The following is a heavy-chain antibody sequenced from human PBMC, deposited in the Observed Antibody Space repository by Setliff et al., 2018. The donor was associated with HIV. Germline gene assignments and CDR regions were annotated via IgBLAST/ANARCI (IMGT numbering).Heavy chain of an antibody. V-gene: IGHV4-59*10. Sequence: SETLSLTCAVYGVSISSYYGSWIRQPAGKGLEWIGRIYSSGSTNYNPSLKSRVTMSVDTSKHQFSLKLSSVTAADTAVYYCARGDSGSYYTYWGQGTLVTVSS. J-gene: IGHJ4*02. CDR3: ARGDSGSYYTY. D-gene: IGHD1-26*01. CDR2: IYSSGST. CDR1: GVSISSYY.